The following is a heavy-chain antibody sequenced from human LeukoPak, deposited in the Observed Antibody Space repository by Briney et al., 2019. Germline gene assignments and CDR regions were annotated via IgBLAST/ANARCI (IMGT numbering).Heavy chain of an antibody. D-gene: IGHD5-24*01. V-gene: IGHV4-30-4*01. Sequence: SETLSLTCTVSGGSISSGDYYWSWIRQPPGKGLEWIGYIYYSGSTYYNPSLKSRVTISVDTSKNQFSLKLSSVTAADTAVCYCARAPVEMATILNYDYWGQGTLVTVSS. CDR1: GGSISSGDYY. J-gene: IGHJ4*02. CDR2: IYYSGST. CDR3: ARAPVEMATILNYDY.